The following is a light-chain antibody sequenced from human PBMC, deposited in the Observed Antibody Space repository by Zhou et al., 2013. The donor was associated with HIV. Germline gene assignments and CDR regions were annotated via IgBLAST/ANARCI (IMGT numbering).Light chain of an antibody. CDR3: QQSYSTSWT. Sequence: DIQMTQSPSSLSASVGARVTISCRASQSISRNLNWYQQKPGQAPKLLIYAASSLQSGVPSRFSGSGSGTDFTLTISSLQPEDFATYYCQQSYSTSWTFGPGTKVVFK. J-gene: IGKJ3*01. CDR1: QSISRN. CDR2: AAS. V-gene: IGKV1-39*01.